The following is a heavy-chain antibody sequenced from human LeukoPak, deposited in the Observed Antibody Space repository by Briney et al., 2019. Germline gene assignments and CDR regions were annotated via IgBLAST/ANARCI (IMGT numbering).Heavy chain of an antibody. D-gene: IGHD6-19*01. CDR2: IYYSGST. J-gene: IGHJ4*02. V-gene: IGHV4-59*01. CDR3: ARDNSSGWYFLDY. CDR1: GGSISSYY. Sequence: SETLSLTCTVSGGSISSYYWSWIRQPPGKGLEWIGYIYYSGSTNYNPSLKSRATISVDTSKNQFSLKLSSVTAADTAVYYCARDNSSGWYFLDYWGQGTLVTVSS.